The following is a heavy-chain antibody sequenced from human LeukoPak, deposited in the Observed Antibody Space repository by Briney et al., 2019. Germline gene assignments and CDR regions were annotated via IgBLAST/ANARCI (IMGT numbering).Heavy chain of an antibody. D-gene: IGHD1-26*01. J-gene: IGHJ2*01. V-gene: IGHV5-51*01. CDR1: GYSFTSYW. CDR2: VYPGDSDT. Sequence: GESLKISCKGSGYSFTSYWIGWVRQMPGKGLEWMGIVYPGDSDTRYSPSFQGQVTISADKSISTAYLQWSSLKASDTAMYYCARLPRRSTGYFDLWGRGTLVTVSS. CDR3: ARLPRRSTGYFDL.